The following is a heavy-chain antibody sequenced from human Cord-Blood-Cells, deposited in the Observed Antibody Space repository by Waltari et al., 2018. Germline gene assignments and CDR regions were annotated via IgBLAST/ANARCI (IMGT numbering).Heavy chain of an antibody. J-gene: IGHJ4*02. V-gene: IGHV4-39*01. CDR1: GGSISISSYY. CDR3: ARQVATILFDY. Sequence: QLQLQESGPGLVKPSETLSLTCTVSGGSISISSYYWGWIRQPPGKGLEWIGSIYYSGSTSYNPSLKSRVTISVDTSKNQFSLKLSSVTAADTAVYYCARQVATILFDYWGQGTLVTVSS. D-gene: IGHD5-12*01. CDR2: IYYSGST.